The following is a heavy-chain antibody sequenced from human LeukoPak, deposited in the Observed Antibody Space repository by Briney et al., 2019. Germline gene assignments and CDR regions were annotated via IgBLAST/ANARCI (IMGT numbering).Heavy chain of an antibody. D-gene: IGHD3-9*01. Sequence: SETLSLTCTVSGGSISSYYWSWIRQPAGKGLEWVGRIYTSGSTNYNPSLKSRVTLSVHTSKNQFSLKLSSVTAADTAVYYCARDFDRERYSDLHYYYMDVWGKGTTVTVSS. CDR1: GGSISSYY. CDR2: IYTSGST. CDR3: ARDFDRERYSDLHYYYMDV. V-gene: IGHV4-4*07. J-gene: IGHJ6*03.